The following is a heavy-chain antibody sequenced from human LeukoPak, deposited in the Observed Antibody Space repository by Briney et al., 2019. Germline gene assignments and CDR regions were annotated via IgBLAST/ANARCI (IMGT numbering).Heavy chain of an antibody. CDR3: AKLKERITMVRGVNFDY. J-gene: IGHJ4*02. Sequence: PGGSLRLPCAASGITFSRYSMNWVRQAPGKGLEWVSSISSGSTYIYYADSLKGRFTISRDNAKNSLYLQMNSLRAEDTAVYYCAKLKERITMVRGVNFDYWGQGTLVTVSS. V-gene: IGHV3-21*04. D-gene: IGHD3-10*01. CDR2: ISSGSTYI. CDR1: GITFSRYS.